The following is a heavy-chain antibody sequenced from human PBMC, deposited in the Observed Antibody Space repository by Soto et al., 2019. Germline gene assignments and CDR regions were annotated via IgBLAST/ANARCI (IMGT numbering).Heavy chain of an antibody. CDR2: IIPIFGTA. CDR3: ARDLAGPGTTLFNYYGMDV. V-gene: IGHV1-69*13. CDR1: GGTFSSYA. Sequence: GPQVKVSCKASGGTFSSYAISWVRQAPGQGLEWMGGIIPIFGTANYAQKFQGRVTITADESTSTAYMELSSLRSEDTAVYYCARDLAGPGTTLFNYYGMDVWGQGTTVTVSS. D-gene: IGHD1-7*01. J-gene: IGHJ6*02.